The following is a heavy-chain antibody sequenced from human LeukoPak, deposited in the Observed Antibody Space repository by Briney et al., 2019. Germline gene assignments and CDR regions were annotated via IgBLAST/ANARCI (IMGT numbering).Heavy chain of an antibody. V-gene: IGHV3-23*01. CDR3: AKARGVDAFDM. CDR1: GFTFSSYV. CDR2: ISGSGGNT. J-gene: IGHJ3*02. Sequence: GGSLRLPCAASGFTFSSYVMTWVRQAPGKGLEWVSGISGSGGNTYYADSVRGRFTISRDNSKNTLDLQMNSLRAEDTAVYYCAKARGVDAFDMWGQGTMVTVSS. D-gene: IGHD3-10*01.